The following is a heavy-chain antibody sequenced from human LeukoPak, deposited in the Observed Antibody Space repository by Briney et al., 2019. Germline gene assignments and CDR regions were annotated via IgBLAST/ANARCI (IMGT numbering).Heavy chain of an antibody. CDR1: GGSFSGYY. Sequence: SETLSLTCAVYGGSFSGYYWNWIRQPPGKGLGWIGEINHSGSTNYNPSLKSRVTISVDTSKNQFSLKLSSVTAADTAVYYCARHKRRNYFDYWGQGTLVTVSS. CDR3: ARHKRRNYFDY. J-gene: IGHJ4*02. V-gene: IGHV4-34*01. CDR2: INHSGST.